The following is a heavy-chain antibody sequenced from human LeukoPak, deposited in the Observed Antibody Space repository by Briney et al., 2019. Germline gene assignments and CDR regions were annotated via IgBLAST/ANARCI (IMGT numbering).Heavy chain of an antibody. D-gene: IGHD3-10*01. CDR1: GFTFSSYS. Sequence: GGSLRLSCAASGFTFSSYSMNWVRQAPGKGLEWVSSISSSSSYIYYADSVKGRFTISRDNAKNSLYLQMNSLRAEDTAVYYCARALPGGYMDVWGKGTTVTVSS. J-gene: IGHJ6*03. V-gene: IGHV3-21*01. CDR2: ISSSSSYI. CDR3: ARALPGGYMDV.